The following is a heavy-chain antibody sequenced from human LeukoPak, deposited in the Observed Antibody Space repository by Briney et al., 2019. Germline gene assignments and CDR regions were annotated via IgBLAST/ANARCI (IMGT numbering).Heavy chain of an antibody. CDR2: IYTSGST. V-gene: IGHV4-4*07. Sequence: SETLSLTCTVSGGSISSYYWSWIRQPAGKGLEWIGRIYTSGSTNYNPSLKSRVTISVDTSKNQFSLKLSSVTAADTAVYYCARDSYDILTQGGYFDYWGQGTLVTVSS. CDR3: ARDSYDILTQGGYFDY. J-gene: IGHJ4*02. D-gene: IGHD3-9*01. CDR1: GGSISSYY.